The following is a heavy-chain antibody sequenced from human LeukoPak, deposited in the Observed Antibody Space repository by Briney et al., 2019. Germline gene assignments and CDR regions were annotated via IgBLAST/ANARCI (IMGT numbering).Heavy chain of an antibody. J-gene: IGHJ4*02. CDR2: ISSSSSTI. CDR3: ARGDCSGGSCYLSLTTIDY. V-gene: IGHV3-48*01. Sequence: GGSLRLSCAASGFTFSSYSMNWVRQAPGKGLEWLSYISSSSSTIYYADSVKGRFTISRDNAKNSLYLQMNSLRAEDTAVYYCARGDCSGGSCYLSLTTIDYWGQGALATVSS. D-gene: IGHD2-15*01. CDR1: GFTFSSYS.